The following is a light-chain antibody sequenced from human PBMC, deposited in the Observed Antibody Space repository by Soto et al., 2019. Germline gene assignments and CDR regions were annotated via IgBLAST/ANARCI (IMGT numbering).Light chain of an antibody. CDR3: SSYTSSSTLLYV. CDR2: DVS. CDR1: SSDVGGYNY. Sequence: QSVLTQPASVSGSPGQSITISCTGTSSDVGGYNYVSWYQQHPGKAPKLMIYDVSNRPSGVSNRLSGSKSGNTASLTISGLYAEDEADYYCSSYTSSSTLLYVFGTGTKLTVL. J-gene: IGLJ1*01. V-gene: IGLV2-14*01.